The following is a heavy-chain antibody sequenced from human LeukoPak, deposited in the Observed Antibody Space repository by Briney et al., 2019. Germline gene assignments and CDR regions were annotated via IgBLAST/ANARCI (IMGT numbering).Heavy chain of an antibody. J-gene: IGHJ5*02. CDR1: GFTFSNAW. V-gene: IGHV3-23*01. Sequence: PGGSLRLSCAASGFTFSNAWMSWVRQAPGKGLQWISTLTGYGGAYYADSGEGRFIISRDISKNTMFLQMYSLRAEDTAVYYCAKGAAAGKVDWFDPWGQGTLVTVSS. CDR2: LTGYGGA. CDR3: AKGAAAGKVDWFDP. D-gene: IGHD6-13*01.